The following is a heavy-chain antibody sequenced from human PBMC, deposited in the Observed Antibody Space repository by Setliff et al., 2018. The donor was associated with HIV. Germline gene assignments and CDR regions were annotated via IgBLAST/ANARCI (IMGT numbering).Heavy chain of an antibody. D-gene: IGHD1-7*01. V-gene: IGHV4-59*02. CDR2: IYSSGNT. CDR1: GGSVTDYF. Sequence: SETLSLTCTVSGGSVTDYFWNWIRQPPGKGLEWIGYIYSSGNTNYNPSLERRVSISLDTSKNQFSLRLSSVTATDTAVYYCARGHTWNYYGGDYFGYWGQGSLVTVSS. CDR3: ARGHTWNYYGGDYFGY. J-gene: IGHJ4*02.